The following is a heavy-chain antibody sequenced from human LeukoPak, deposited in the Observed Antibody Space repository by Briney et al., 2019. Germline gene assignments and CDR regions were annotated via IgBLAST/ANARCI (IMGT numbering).Heavy chain of an antibody. CDR1: GFTFSSYA. Sequence: GSLRLSCAASGFTFSSYAMSWVRQAPGKGLEWVSSISSSSSYIYYADSVKGRFTISRDNAKNSLYLQMNSLRAEDTAVYYCARDKSLFNYYDSSGADYWGQGTLVTVSS. CDR3: ARDKSLFNYYDSSGADY. D-gene: IGHD3-22*01. J-gene: IGHJ4*02. CDR2: ISSSSSYI. V-gene: IGHV3-21*01.